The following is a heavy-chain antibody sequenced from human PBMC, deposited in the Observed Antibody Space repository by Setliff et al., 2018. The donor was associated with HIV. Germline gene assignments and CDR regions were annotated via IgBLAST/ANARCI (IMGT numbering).Heavy chain of an antibody. CDR3: ASRSVAGAFDI. CDR2: IYYIGST. D-gene: IGHD6-19*01. V-gene: IGHV4-31*03. J-gene: IGHJ3*02. Sequence: SETLSLTCTVSGGSISSGAFYWSWIRQHPGKGLEWIGDIYYIGSTFYNPSLKSRITISVDTSKNPFSLRLRSVTAADTAVYYCASRSVAGAFDIWGQGTKVTVSS. CDR1: GGSISSGAFY.